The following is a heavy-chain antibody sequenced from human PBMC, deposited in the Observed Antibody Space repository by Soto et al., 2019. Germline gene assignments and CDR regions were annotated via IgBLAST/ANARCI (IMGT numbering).Heavy chain of an antibody. CDR2: IIPIFGTA. Sequence: SVKVSCKASGGTFSSYAISWVRQAPGQGLEWMGGIIPIFGTANYAQKFQGRVTITADESTSTAYMELSSLRSEDTAVYYCARGTYYYDSSGYYFDYWGQGXLVTVYS. D-gene: IGHD3-22*01. CDR3: ARGTYYYDSSGYYFDY. V-gene: IGHV1-69*13. J-gene: IGHJ4*02. CDR1: GGTFSSYA.